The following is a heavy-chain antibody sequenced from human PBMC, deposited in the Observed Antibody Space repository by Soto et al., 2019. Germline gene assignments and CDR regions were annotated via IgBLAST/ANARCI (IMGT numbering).Heavy chain of an antibody. CDR1: GDTVTKYG. Sequence: QVQLVQSGGEVKKPGASVKVSCKASGDTVTKYGISWVRQAPGQGLEWLGWISFYNGHTNYALKFQDRITSTTDTPTSTASMELRSLTSDDTAVYYCASATSIAVAGKETWGQGTLVTVSS. CDR2: ISFYNGHT. D-gene: IGHD6-19*01. J-gene: IGHJ4*02. CDR3: ASATSIAVAGKET. V-gene: IGHV1-18*01.